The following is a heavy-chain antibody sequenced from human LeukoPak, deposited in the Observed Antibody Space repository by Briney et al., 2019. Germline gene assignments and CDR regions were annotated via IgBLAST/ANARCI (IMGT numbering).Heavy chain of an antibody. CDR2: ISGGGDNA. CDR3: AKGSGYDTDFDY. D-gene: IGHD3-9*01. CDR1: GFTFSTYV. V-gene: IGHV3-23*01. Sequence: GSLRLSCAASGFTFSTYVMSWVRQAPGKVLEWVSGISGGGDNAYYADSVKGRFTISRDNSKNTLNLQMNSLRAEDTAVYYCAKGSGYDTDFDYWGQGTLVTVSS. J-gene: IGHJ4*02.